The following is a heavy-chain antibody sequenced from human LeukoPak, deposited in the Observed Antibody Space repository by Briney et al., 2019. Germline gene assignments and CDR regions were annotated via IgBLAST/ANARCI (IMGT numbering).Heavy chain of an antibody. CDR1: GGSISSSSYY. J-gene: IGHJ3*02. Sequence: SETLSLTCTVSGGSISSSSYYWDWIRQSPGKGLEWIGNIYSGGSTYYTPSLKSRVTISVDTSKNQFSLKLSSATAADTAIYFCARHSRSGSGGYENAFDIWGQGIMVTVSS. CDR3: ARHSRSGSGGYENAFDI. CDR2: IYSGGST. V-gene: IGHV4-39*01. D-gene: IGHD5-12*01.